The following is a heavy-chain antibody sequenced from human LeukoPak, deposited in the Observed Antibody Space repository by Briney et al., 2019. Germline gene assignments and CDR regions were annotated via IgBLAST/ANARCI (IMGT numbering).Heavy chain of an antibody. Sequence: PSETLSLTCTVPGGSISSYYWSWIRQPPGKGLEWIGYIYYSGSTNYNPSLKSRVSISVDTSKNQFSLKLSSVTAADTAVYYCARHGGYSYGWNYFDYWGQGTLVTVSS. D-gene: IGHD5-18*01. V-gene: IGHV4-59*08. CDR3: ARHGGYSYGWNYFDY. J-gene: IGHJ4*02. CDR2: IYYSGST. CDR1: GGSISSYY.